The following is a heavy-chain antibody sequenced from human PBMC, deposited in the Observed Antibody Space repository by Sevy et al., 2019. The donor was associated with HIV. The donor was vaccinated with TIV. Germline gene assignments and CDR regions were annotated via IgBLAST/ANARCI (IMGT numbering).Heavy chain of an antibody. CDR3: ATDACIVGTSLGGFEP. V-gene: IGHV3-23*01. CDR1: GFTFSSNA. D-gene: IGHD3-16*02. Sequence: GGSLRLSCTDSGFTFSSNAMPWVRQAPGKGLDWVSRITDNGDNKYYEDSVKGRFTISRDNTKNTLFLQMNSLRAEDTAVYYCATDACIVGTSLGGFEPWGQGTMVTVSS. CDR2: ITDNGDNK. J-gene: IGHJ5*01.